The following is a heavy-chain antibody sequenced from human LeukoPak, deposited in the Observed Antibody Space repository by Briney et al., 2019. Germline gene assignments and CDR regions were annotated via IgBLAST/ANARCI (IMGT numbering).Heavy chain of an antibody. CDR1: GGSFSGYY. CDR3: ARHRRYYYGSGSYHDY. J-gene: IGHJ4*02. V-gene: IGHV4-34*01. D-gene: IGHD3-10*01. Sequence: SETLSLTCAVYGGSFSGYYWSWIRQPPGKGLEWIGEINHSGSTNYNPSLKSRVTISVDTSKNQFSLKLSSVTAADTAVYYCARHRRYYYGSGSYHDYWGQGTLVTVSS. CDR2: INHSGST.